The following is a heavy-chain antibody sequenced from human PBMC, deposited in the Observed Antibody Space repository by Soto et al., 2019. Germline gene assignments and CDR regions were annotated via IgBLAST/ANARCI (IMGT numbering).Heavy chain of an antibody. Sequence: PSETLSLTCTVSGGSISSSSYYWGWIRQPPGKGLEWIGSIYYSGSTYYNPSLKSRVTISVDTSKNQFSLKLSSVTAADTAVYYCARHARANGGYSYGRVNPKHYYYYGMDVWGQGTTVTVSS. CDR3: ARHARANGGYSYGRVNPKHYYYYGMDV. CDR1: GGSISSSSYY. V-gene: IGHV4-39*01. CDR2: IYYSGST. D-gene: IGHD5-18*01. J-gene: IGHJ6*02.